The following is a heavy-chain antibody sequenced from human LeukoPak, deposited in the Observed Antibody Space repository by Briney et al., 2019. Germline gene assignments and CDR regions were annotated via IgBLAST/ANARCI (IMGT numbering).Heavy chain of an antibody. Sequence: ASVKVSCKASGYTFTSYGISWVRQAPGQGLEWMGWISAYNGNTNYAQKLQGRVTMTTDTSTSTTYMELRSLRSDDTAVYYCARYSLIAAAGVRGDYWGQGTLVTVSS. CDR2: ISAYNGNT. D-gene: IGHD6-13*01. V-gene: IGHV1-18*01. J-gene: IGHJ4*02. CDR1: GYTFTSYG. CDR3: ARYSLIAAAGVRGDY.